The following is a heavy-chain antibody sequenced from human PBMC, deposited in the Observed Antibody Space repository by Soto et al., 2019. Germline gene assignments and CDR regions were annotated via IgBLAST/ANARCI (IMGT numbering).Heavy chain of an antibody. V-gene: IGHV3-11*04. Sequence: GGSLRLSCAASGFPFSDYYMSWIRQAPGKGLEWVSYISSSGSTIYYADAVKGRFTISRDNSKNTLYLQMNSLRIEDTAVYYCTKDRATHRNYWGQGTLVTVSS. CDR1: GFPFSDYY. J-gene: IGHJ4*02. CDR3: TKDRATHRNY. D-gene: IGHD5-12*01. CDR2: ISSSGSTI.